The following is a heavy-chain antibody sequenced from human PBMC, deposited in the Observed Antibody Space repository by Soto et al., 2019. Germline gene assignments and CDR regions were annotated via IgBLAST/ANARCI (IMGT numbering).Heavy chain of an antibody. CDR1: GGEFSNYA. D-gene: IGHD2-15*01. V-gene: IGHV1-69*01. Sequence: QVQLVQSGAEVKKPGSSVRVSCRASGGEFSNYAFNWVRQAPGQGLEWMGGIVPVFGGANYAQKFQGRVTITADESTRTAYMEMSSLISEYTAIYHCARGLGYCSGNACRSPDYYYYGMDVWGQGTTVTVSS. J-gene: IGHJ6*02. CDR3: ARGLGYCSGNACRSPDYYYYGMDV. CDR2: IVPVFGGA.